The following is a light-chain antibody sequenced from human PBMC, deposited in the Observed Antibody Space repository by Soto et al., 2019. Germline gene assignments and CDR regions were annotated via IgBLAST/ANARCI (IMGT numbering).Light chain of an antibody. CDR1: QSISTY. Sequence: DIQMTQSPSSLSASVGDRVTITCRASQSISTYLNWYQQKPGKAPNLLIYAASSLQSGVPSRFSGSGSGTDFTLTISSPQPEDFATYYCQKSYNTPWTFGQGTKVDIK. V-gene: IGKV1-39*01. CDR2: AAS. CDR3: QKSYNTPWT. J-gene: IGKJ1*01.